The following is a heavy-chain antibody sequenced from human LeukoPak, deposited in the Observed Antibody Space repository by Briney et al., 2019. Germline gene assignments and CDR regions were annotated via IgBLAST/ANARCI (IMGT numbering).Heavy chain of an antibody. CDR3: ARRATYYDFWSGYYKALFFDY. D-gene: IGHD3-3*01. J-gene: IGHJ4*02. V-gene: IGHV3-74*01. CDR2: INSDGSST. CDR1: GFTFSSYW. Sequence: QPGGSLRLSCAASGFTFSSYWMHWVRQAPGKGLVWVSRINSDGSSTSYADSVKGRFTISRDNAKNTLYLQMNSLRAEDTAVYYCARRATYYDFWSGYYKALFFDYWGQGTLVTVSS.